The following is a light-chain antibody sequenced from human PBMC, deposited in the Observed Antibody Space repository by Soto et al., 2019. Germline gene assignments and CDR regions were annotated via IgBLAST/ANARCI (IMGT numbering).Light chain of an antibody. CDR2: LAS. V-gene: IGKV1-39*01. J-gene: IGKJ4*01. Sequence: DIQMTQSPSSLSASVGDRVTITCRASQSISSYLNWYQQKPGKAPKLLISLASTLQSGVPSRFSGSGSGTDFSLTISSLQPEDFATYYCQQTYSNLITFGGGTKVDIK. CDR1: QSISSY. CDR3: QQTYSNLIT.